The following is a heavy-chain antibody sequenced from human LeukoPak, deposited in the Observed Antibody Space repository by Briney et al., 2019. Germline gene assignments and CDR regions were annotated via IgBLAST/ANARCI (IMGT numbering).Heavy chain of an antibody. J-gene: IGHJ4*02. Sequence: KPSETLSLTCTVSGGSISSYYWSWIRQPAGKGLEWIGRIHTSGSTNYNPSLKSRVTMSVDTSKNRFSLKVTSVTAADAAVYYCARAWQWLPLDSWGQGTLVTVSS. V-gene: IGHV4-4*07. D-gene: IGHD6-19*01. CDR3: ARAWQWLPLDS. CDR1: GGSISSYY. CDR2: IHTSGST.